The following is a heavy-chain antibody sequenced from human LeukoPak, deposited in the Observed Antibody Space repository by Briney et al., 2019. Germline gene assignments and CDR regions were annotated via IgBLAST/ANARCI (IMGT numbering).Heavy chain of an antibody. CDR1: GFTFSSYS. D-gene: IGHD2-2*01. CDR2: ISSSSSYI. V-gene: IGHV3-21*01. Sequence: SGGSLRLSCAASGFTFSSYSMNWVRQAPGKGLEWVSSISSSSSYIYYADSVKGRFTISRDNAKNSLYLQMNSLRAEDTAVYYCARGPTVLVGYCSSSSCQADYWGQGTLVTVSS. CDR3: ARGPTVLVGYCSSSSCQADY. J-gene: IGHJ4*02.